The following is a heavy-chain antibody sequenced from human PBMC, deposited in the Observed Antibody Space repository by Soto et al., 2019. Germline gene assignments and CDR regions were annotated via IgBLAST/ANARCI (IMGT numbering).Heavy chain of an antibody. CDR1: GYTFTSYG. Sequence: QVQLVQSGAEVKKPGASVKVSCKASGYTFTSYGISWVRQAPGQGLEWMGWISAYNGNTNYAQKLQGRVTMTTDTSTSTAYMELRSLRSDATALYYCATQRFVDYYGMDVWGQGTTVTVSS. D-gene: IGHD2-21*01. J-gene: IGHJ6*02. CDR2: ISAYNGNT. V-gene: IGHV1-18*01. CDR3: ATQRFVDYYGMDV.